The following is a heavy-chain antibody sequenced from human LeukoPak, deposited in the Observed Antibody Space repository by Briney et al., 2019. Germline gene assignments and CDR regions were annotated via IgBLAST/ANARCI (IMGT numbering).Heavy chain of an antibody. Sequence: GGSLRLSCAASQFIFSTYAMSWVRQPPGKGLEWVSGISWNSGSIGYADSVKGRFTISRDNAKNSLYLQMNRLRAEDTALYYCAKDKDYDILTIFDYWGQGTLVTVSS. D-gene: IGHD3-9*01. CDR2: ISWNSGSI. J-gene: IGHJ4*02. CDR3: AKDKDYDILTIFDY. CDR1: QFIFSTYA. V-gene: IGHV3-9*01.